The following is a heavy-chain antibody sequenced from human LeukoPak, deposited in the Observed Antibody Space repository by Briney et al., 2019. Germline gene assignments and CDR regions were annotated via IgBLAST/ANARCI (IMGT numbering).Heavy chain of an antibody. CDR1: GSRFTSYW. CDR3: ATPRGEWELLPSN. D-gene: IGHD1-26*01. J-gene: IGHJ3*01. CDR2: IYPVDSDT. Sequence: GESLQISCKTSGSRFTSYWIGWVRQMPGKGLEWMGIIYPVDSDTRYSPSFQGQVTISADKSISTAYLQWTSLKASDTAMYYCATPRGEWELLPSNWGQGTMVTVSS. V-gene: IGHV5-51*01.